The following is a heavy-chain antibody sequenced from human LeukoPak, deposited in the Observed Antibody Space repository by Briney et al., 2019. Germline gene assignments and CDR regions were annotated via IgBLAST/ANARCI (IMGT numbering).Heavy chain of an antibody. Sequence: ASVKVSCKVSGYTLTELSMHWVRQAPGKGLEWIGGFDPEDGETIYAQKFQGRVTMTEDTSTDTAYMELSSLRSEDTAVYYCATDRGNPAAPFFDYWGQGTLVTVSS. CDR3: ATDRGNPAAPFFDY. J-gene: IGHJ4*02. CDR1: GYTLTELS. D-gene: IGHD1-14*01. V-gene: IGHV1-24*01. CDR2: FDPEDGET.